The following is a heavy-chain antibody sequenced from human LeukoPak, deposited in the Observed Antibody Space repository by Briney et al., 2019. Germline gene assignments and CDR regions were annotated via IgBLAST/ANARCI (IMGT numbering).Heavy chain of an antibody. CDR1: GFTFSSYS. Sequence: GGSLRLSCAASGFTFSSYSMNWVRQAPGKGLEWVSYISSSSSTIYYADSVKGRFTISRDNAKNTLYLQMNSLRAEDTARYYCAKASTRDTGYYFDSWGQGTLVSVSS. D-gene: IGHD3-9*01. CDR3: AKASTRDTGYYFDS. J-gene: IGHJ4*02. V-gene: IGHV3-48*04. CDR2: ISSSSSTI.